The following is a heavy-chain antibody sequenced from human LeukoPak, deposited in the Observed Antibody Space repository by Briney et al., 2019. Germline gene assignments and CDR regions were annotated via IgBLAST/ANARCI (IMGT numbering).Heavy chain of an antibody. V-gene: IGHV3-21*01. D-gene: IGHD2-2*01. Sequence: GGSLRLSCAASGFTFSSYSMNWVRQAPVKGLEWVSSISSSSYIYYADSVKGRFTISRDNAKNSLYLQMNSLRAEDTAVYYCARGIVGPRVAPSYYGLDVWGQGTTVTVSS. CDR2: ISSSSYI. CDR1: GFTFSSYS. CDR3: ARGIVGPRVAPSYYGLDV. J-gene: IGHJ6*02.